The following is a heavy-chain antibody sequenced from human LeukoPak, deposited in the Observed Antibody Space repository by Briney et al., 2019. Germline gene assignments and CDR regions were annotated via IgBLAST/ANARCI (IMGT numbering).Heavy chain of an antibody. V-gene: IGHV3-23*01. CDR2: ISGSGGST. J-gene: IGHJ4*02. Sequence: PGGSLRLSCAASGFTFSNAWMSWVRQAPGKGLEWVAGISGSGGSTNYADSVKGRFTISRDNRKNTLYLQMNSLRVEDTAVYFCAKRGVVIRVILVGFHKEAYYFDSWGQGALVTVSS. CDR3: AKRGVVIRVILVGFHKEAYYFDS. D-gene: IGHD3-22*01. CDR1: GFTFSNAW.